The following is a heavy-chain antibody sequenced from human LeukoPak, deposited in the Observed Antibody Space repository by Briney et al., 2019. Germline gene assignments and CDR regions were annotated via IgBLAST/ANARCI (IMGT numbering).Heavy chain of an antibody. V-gene: IGHV4-34*01. D-gene: IGHD4-23*01. J-gene: IGHJ4*02. CDR2: INHSGST. CDR3: ASSDYGGNSGADY. Sequence: LETLSLTCAVYGGSFSGYYWSWIRQPPGKGLEWIGEINHSGSTNYNPSLKSRVTISVDTSKNQFSLKLSSVTAADTAVYYCASSDYGGNSGADYWGQGTLVTVSS. CDR1: GGSFSGYY.